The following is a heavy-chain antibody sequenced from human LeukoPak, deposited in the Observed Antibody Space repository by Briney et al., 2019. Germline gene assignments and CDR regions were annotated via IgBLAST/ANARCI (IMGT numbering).Heavy chain of an antibody. V-gene: IGHV4-59*01. CDR2: LYYSGST. D-gene: IGHD2/OR15-2a*01. CDR1: GASISTYY. CDR3: ARVRGTFETD. Sequence: SETLSLTCTVSGASISTYYWSWIRQPPGKGPEWIGYLYYSGSTTYSPSLKSRVTMSVDTSKSQFSLKLNSVTAADAAIYYCARVRGTFETDWGQGTLVTVSS. J-gene: IGHJ1*01.